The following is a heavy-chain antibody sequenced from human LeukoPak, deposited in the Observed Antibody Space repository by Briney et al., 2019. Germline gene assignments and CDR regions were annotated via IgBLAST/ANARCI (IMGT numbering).Heavy chain of an antibody. D-gene: IGHD6-13*01. CDR2: INVGNGDT. Sequence: GASVKVSCKASGYTFTSCSLHWVRQAPGQRLEWMGWINVGNGDTKYSQKFQGRVTITRDTSASTVYMELSGLRSEDTAVYYCARSIAATDNTYWGQGTLVTVSS. CDR3: ARSIAATDNTY. J-gene: IGHJ4*02. CDR1: GYTFTSCS. V-gene: IGHV1-3*01.